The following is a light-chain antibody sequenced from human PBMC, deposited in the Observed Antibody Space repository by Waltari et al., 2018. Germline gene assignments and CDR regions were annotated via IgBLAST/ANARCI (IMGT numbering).Light chain of an antibody. CDR1: TSDVGFYAH. Sequence: QSALTQPPSASGSPGQSVTISCTGPTSDVGFYAHLSWDQHHPGKDPRLIIFKVTKRPSGVPDRFSGSKSGTTASLTVSGLQTEDEGDYYCSSYAGIRKLVFGGGTKLTVL. CDR3: SSYAGIRKLV. CDR2: KVT. J-gene: IGLJ2*01. V-gene: IGLV2-8*01.